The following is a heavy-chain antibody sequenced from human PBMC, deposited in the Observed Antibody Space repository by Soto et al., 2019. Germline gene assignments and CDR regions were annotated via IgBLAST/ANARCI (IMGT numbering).Heavy chain of an antibody. CDR1: GDXISHYY. CDR2: IFHTGSA. CDR3: ARADTPKTSFDY. V-gene: IGHV4-59*01. Sequence: LSRTCSVSGDXISHYYWIWIRHPPGRGLELIAYIFHTGSANYSPSLKSRLTLSIDTSKNQISLDLTSVTTADKAVYYCARADTPKTSFDYWGQGVLVTVSS. J-gene: IGHJ4*02.